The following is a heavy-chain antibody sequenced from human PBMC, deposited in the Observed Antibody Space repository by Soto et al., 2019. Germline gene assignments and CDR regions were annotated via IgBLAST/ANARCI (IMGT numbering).Heavy chain of an antibody. D-gene: IGHD6-6*01. CDR2: IYPSDSDT. Sequence: GESLKISCKGSGYNFAGYWIAWVRQMPGKGLELMGIIYPSDSDTRYRPSFQGQVTISADKSISSAYLQWSTLKASDTAMYYCAGLAQSFSSSSSSRGGYWGQGTRVTVSS. V-gene: IGHV5-51*01. CDR3: AGLAQSFSSSSSSRGGY. CDR1: GYNFAGYW. J-gene: IGHJ4*02.